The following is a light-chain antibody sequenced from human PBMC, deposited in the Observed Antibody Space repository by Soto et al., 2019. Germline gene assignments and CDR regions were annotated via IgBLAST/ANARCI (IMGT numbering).Light chain of an antibody. CDR2: GAS. Sequence: EVVMTQSPANLSVSPGVGATLSCRASQSVSSSYLAWYQQKPGQAPRLLIYGASSRATGIPDRFSGSGSGTDFTLTISRLEPEDFAVYHCQQYGSSPWTFGQGTKVDIK. CDR3: QQYGSSPWT. CDR1: QSVSSSY. J-gene: IGKJ1*01. V-gene: IGKV3-20*01.